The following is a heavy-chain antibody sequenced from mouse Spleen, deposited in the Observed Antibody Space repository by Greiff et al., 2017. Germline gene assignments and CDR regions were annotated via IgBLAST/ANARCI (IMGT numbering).Heavy chain of an antibody. J-gene: IGHJ2*01. CDR2: IDPSDSYT. CDR3: TGGAFDY. Sequence: QVQLQQPGAELVKPGASVKMSCKASGYTFTSYWMHWVKQRPGQGLEWIGTIDPSDSYTSYNQKFKGKATLTVDTSSSTAYMQLSSLTSEDSAVYYCTGGAFDYWGQGTTLTVSS. V-gene: IGHV1S127*01. CDR1: GYTFTSYW.